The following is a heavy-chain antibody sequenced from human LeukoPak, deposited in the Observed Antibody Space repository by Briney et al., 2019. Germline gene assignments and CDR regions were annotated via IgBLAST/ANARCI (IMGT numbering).Heavy chain of an antibody. CDR1: GGSISSYY. CDR3: ARERGAGWAVRRRGIWSDP. J-gene: IGHJ5*02. CDR2: IYTSGST. D-gene: IGHD6-13*01. V-gene: IGHV4-4*07. Sequence: PSETLSLTCTVSGGSISSYYWSWIRQPAGKGLEWIGRIYTSGSTNYNPSLKSRVTMSVDTSKNQFSLKLSSVTAADTAVYYCARERGAGWAVRRRGIWSDPWGQGTLVTVSS.